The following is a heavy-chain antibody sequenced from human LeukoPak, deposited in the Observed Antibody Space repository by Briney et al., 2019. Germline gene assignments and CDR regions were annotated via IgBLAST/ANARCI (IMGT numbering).Heavy chain of an antibody. CDR3: ARGPYTYYYGSGSYRHWFDP. D-gene: IGHD3-10*01. V-gene: IGHV4-34*01. Sequence: TSETLSLTCAVYGGSFSGYYWSWIRQPPGKGLEWIGEINHSGSTNYNPSLKSRVTISVDTSKNQFSLKMSSVPAADTAVYYCARGPYTYYYGSGSYRHWFDPWGQGTLVTVSS. CDR1: GGSFSGYY. CDR2: INHSGST. J-gene: IGHJ5*02.